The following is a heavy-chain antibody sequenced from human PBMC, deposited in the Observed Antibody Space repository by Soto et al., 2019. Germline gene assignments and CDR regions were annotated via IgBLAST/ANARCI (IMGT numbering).Heavy chain of an antibody. J-gene: IGHJ4*02. CDR2: ISWNSGSI. Sequence: GGSLILSCAASGFTFDDYAMHWVRQAPGKGLEWVSGISWNSGSIGYADSVKGRFTISRDNAKNSLYLQMNSLRAEDTALYYCAKVHDYGDYLGGYFDYWGQGTLVTVSS. CDR1: GFTFDDYA. CDR3: AKVHDYGDYLGGYFDY. D-gene: IGHD4-17*01. V-gene: IGHV3-9*01.